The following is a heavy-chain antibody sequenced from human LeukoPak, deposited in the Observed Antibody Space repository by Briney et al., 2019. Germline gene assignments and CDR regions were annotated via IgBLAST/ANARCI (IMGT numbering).Heavy chain of an antibody. CDR3: ARVINTFLHFDF. J-gene: IGHJ4*02. CDR1: GGSISSGGYY. Sequence: SETLSLTCTVSGGSISSGGYYWSWIRQHPGKGLEWIGYISYSGSTYYNPSLGSRVTISVDTSKNQFSLKLSSVTAADTAVYYCARVINTFLHFDFWGQGTLVTVSS. D-gene: IGHD3-16*01. V-gene: IGHV4-31*03. CDR2: ISYSGST.